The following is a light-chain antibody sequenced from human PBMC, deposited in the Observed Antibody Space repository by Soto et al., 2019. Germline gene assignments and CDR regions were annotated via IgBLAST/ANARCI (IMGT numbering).Light chain of an antibody. CDR3: QQCYNWPQWT. CDR2: DAS. J-gene: IGKJ1*01. CDR1: QSVGTF. V-gene: IGKV3-11*01. Sequence: EIVLTQSPATLSLSPGERATLSCRASQSVGTFFAWYQQKPGQAPRLLIYDASNRATGIPARFSGSGSGTDFTLTISSLEPEDFAVYYCQQCYNWPQWTFGQGSKLDIK.